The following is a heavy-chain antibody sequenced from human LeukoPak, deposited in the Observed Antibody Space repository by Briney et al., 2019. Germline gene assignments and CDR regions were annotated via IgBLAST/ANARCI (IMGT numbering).Heavy chain of an antibody. CDR3: AKGTYYSSGLPYYFDY. CDR1: GFTFSSYA. CDR2: ISGSGGST. J-gene: IGHJ4*02. Sequence: GGSLRLSCAVSGFTFSSYAMIWVRQAPGKGLEWVSAISGSGGSTYYADSVKGRFTISRDNSKNTLYLQMNSLRAEDTAVYYCAKGTYYSSGLPYYFDYWGQGTLVTVSS. V-gene: IGHV3-23*01. D-gene: IGHD6-19*01.